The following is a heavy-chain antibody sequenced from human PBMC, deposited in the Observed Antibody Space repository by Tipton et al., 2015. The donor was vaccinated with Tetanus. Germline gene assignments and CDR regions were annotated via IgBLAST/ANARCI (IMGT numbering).Heavy chain of an antibody. Sequence: VQLVQSGAEVKKAGESLKISCKGFGYTFISYWIGWVRQTPGKGLEWMGIFYPGDSDTRYSPSFQGQVTISVDKSMKTAYLQWNSLKASDTAIYYCARRLGPYTGDQIWHFDLWGRGTLVTVSS. CDR1: GYTFISYW. V-gene: IGHV5-51*01. CDR3: ARRLGPYTGDQIWHFDL. D-gene: IGHD1-1*01. CDR2: FYPGDSDT. J-gene: IGHJ2*01.